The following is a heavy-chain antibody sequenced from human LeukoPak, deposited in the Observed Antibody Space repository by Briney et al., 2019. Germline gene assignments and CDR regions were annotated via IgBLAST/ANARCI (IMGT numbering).Heavy chain of an antibody. D-gene: IGHD3-10*01. CDR3: ASLRGGFGELLVDI. Sequence: ASVKVSCKASGYTFTGYYMHWVRQAPGQGLEWMGWINPNSGGTNYAQKFQGRVTMTRDTSISTAYMELSRLRSDDTAVHYCASLRGGFGELLVDIWGQGTMVTVSS. J-gene: IGHJ3*02. CDR2: INPNSGGT. V-gene: IGHV1-2*02. CDR1: GYTFTGYY.